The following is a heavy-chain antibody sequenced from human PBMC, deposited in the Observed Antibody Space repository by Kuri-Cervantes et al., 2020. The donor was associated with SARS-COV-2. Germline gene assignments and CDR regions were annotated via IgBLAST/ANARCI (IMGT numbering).Heavy chain of an antibody. D-gene: IGHD4-17*01. CDR2: IYHSGST. Sequence: SETLSLTCTVSGYSISSGYYWGWIRQPPGKGLEWIGSIYHSGSTYYNPSLKSRVTISVDTSKNQFSLKLSSVTAADTAVYYCARHEHDYGDYVALEFDYWGQGTLVTVSS. CDR1: GYSISSGYY. CDR3: ARHEHDYGDYVALEFDY. J-gene: IGHJ4*02. V-gene: IGHV4-38-2*02.